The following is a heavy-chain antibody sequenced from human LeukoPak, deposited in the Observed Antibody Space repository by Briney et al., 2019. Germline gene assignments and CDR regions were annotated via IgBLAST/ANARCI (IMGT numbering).Heavy chain of an antibody. Sequence: GGSLRLSCAASGFTFSSYWMHWVRQAPGKGLEWVSAISGSGGSTYYADSVKGRFTISRDNSKNTLYLQMNSLRAEDTAVYYCAKDPYDYYDSSGYYYEPYFDYWGQGTLVTVSS. CDR1: GFTFSSYW. CDR3: AKDPYDYYDSSGYYYEPYFDY. J-gene: IGHJ4*02. D-gene: IGHD3-22*01. V-gene: IGHV3-23*01. CDR2: ISGSGGST.